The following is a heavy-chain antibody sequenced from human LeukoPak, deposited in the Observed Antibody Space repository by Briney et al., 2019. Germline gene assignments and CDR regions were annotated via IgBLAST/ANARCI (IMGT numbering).Heavy chain of an antibody. CDR1: GFTFSGFS. J-gene: IGHJ4*02. CDR3: AREIPRELPPPIDY. Sequence: KAGGSLRLSCVASGFTFSGFSMNWVRQAPGKGLEWVSSISSSSSYIYYADSVKGRFTISRDNAKNSLYLQMNSLRAEDTAVYYCAREIPRELPPPIDYWGQGTLVTVSS. V-gene: IGHV3-21*01. D-gene: IGHD1-26*01. CDR2: ISSSSSYI.